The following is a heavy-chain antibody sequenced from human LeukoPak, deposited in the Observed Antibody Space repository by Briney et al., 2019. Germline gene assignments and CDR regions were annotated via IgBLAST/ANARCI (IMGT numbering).Heavy chain of an antibody. D-gene: IGHD5-18*01. Sequence: GGSLRLSCAASGFTFSTYAMHWVRQAPGKGLEWVAVISYDGSSKYYADSVKGRFTISRDNSKNTLYLQMNCLRAEDTAVYYCARAQSSYGYGDAFDIWGQGTMVTVSS. CDR1: GFTFSTYA. CDR3: ARAQSSYGYGDAFDI. J-gene: IGHJ3*02. CDR2: ISYDGSSK. V-gene: IGHV3-30*04.